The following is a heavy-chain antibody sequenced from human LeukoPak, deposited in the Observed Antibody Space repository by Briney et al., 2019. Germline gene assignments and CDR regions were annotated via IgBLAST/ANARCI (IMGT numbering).Heavy chain of an antibody. V-gene: IGHV1-46*01. Sequence: ASVKVSCKASGYTFTSYYMHWVRQAPGQGLEWMGLINPTGDSTGYAQKFQGRVTITADKSTSTAYMELSSLRSEDTAVYYCARSRLMAPYFDYWGQGALVTVSP. CDR3: ARSRLMAPYFDY. CDR2: INPTGDST. J-gene: IGHJ4*02. D-gene: IGHD5-24*01. CDR1: GYTFTSYY.